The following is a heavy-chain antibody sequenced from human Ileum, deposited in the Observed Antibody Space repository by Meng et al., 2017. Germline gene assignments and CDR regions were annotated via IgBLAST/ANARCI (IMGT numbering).Heavy chain of an antibody. J-gene: IGHJ4*02. CDR3: AKDGTSGSYLGLYY. V-gene: IGHV6-1*01. CDR1: GDSVSSNSAA. Sequence: QLQQSVPGLVKPSQNLSLTCSIAGDSVSSNSAAWNWIRQSPSRGLEWLGRTYYRSKWYNDYAVSVKSRITINPDTSKNQFSLQLNSVTPEDTAVYYYAKDGTSGSYLGLYYWGQGTLVTVSS. CDR2: TYYRSKWYN. D-gene: IGHD1-26*01.